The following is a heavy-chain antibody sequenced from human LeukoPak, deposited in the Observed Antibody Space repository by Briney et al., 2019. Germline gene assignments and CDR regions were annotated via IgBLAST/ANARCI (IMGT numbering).Heavy chain of an antibody. Sequence: SETLSLSCTVSGGSISSYYWSWIRQPPGKRLEWIGLIYYSGSANYNPPLKSRVTISVDTSKNQSSLKMSSVTAADTAVYYCASRSSIWSGYQDTLYYFDSWGQGTLVTVSS. CDR1: GGSISSYY. D-gene: IGHD3-3*01. CDR2: IYYSGSA. V-gene: IGHV4-59*01. J-gene: IGHJ4*02. CDR3: ASRSSIWSGYQDTLYYFDS.